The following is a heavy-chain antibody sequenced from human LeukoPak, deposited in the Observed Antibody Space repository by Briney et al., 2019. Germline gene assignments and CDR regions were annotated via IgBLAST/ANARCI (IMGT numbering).Heavy chain of an antibody. J-gene: IGHJ4*02. V-gene: IGHV1-18*01. CDR2: ISAYGNT. CDR1: GYTFTTYG. D-gene: IGHD2-15*01. Sequence: GASVTVSCKTSGYTFTTYGISWVRQAPGQGLEWMGLISAYGNTNYAQNLQGRVTMTTDTSTSTAYMELRSLRSDDTAVYYCARGIIGYYFDYWGQGTLVTVSS. CDR3: ARGIIGYYFDY.